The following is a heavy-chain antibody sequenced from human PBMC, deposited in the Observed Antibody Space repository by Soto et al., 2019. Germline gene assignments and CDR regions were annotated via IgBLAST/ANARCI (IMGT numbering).Heavy chain of an antibody. Sequence: QVQLQQWGAGLLKPSETLSLTCAVYGGSFSGYYWSWIRQPPGKGLEWIGEINHSGSTNYNPSLKSRVTISVDTSKNQFALKLSSVTAADTAVYYCARVLQFRLGTGKYYYGMDVWGQGTTVTVSS. CDR1: GGSFSGYY. CDR3: ARVLQFRLGTGKYYYGMDV. J-gene: IGHJ6*02. D-gene: IGHD5-12*01. CDR2: INHSGST. V-gene: IGHV4-34*01.